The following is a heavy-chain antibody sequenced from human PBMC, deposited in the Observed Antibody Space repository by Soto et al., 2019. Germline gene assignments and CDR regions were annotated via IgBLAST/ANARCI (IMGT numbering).Heavy chain of an antibody. CDR1: GDSISGYY. Sequence: SETLSLTCTVSGDSISGYYWSWIRQPPGKGLEWIAYIYSSGATNYNPSLKSRATISVDTSKNQFSLTLSSVTAADTAIYYCARLFSIKLPGLSYSYHYIGVLGKGTTVTVS. J-gene: IGHJ6*03. CDR2: IYSSGAT. D-gene: IGHD2-15*01. V-gene: IGHV4-59*12. CDR3: ARLFSIKLPGLSYSYHYIGV.